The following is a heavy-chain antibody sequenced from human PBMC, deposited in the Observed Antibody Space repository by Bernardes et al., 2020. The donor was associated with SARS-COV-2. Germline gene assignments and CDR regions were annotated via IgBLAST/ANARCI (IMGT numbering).Heavy chain of an antibody. Sequence: GSLRLSCAGPGFIFSTFSMSWVRQAPGKGLEWVSSISSFGGSTISYADPVKGRFTISRDNAKNSVNLQMNSLRADDTAVYYCASIGWRGPDNWGQGTLVTVSS. J-gene: IGHJ4*02. CDR2: ISSFGGSTI. V-gene: IGHV3-48*04. CDR3: ASIGWRGPDN. D-gene: IGHD3-3*01. CDR1: GFIFSTFS.